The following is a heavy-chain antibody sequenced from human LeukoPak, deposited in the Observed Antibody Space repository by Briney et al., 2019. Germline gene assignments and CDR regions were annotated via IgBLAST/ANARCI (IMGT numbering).Heavy chain of an antibody. CDR2: ISSSSSTI. Sequence: GGSLRLSCAASGFTLSTYSMSWVRQAPGKGLEWVSYISSSSSTIYYADSVKGRFSISRDNAKNSLYLQMNSLRAEDTAVYYCAREIGSSSSPRYDYWGQGTLVTVSS. CDR3: AREIGSSSSPRYDY. D-gene: IGHD6-6*01. CDR1: GFTLSTYS. J-gene: IGHJ4*02. V-gene: IGHV3-48*04.